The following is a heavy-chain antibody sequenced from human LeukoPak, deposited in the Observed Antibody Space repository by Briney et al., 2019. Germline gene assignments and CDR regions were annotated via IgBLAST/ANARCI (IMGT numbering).Heavy chain of an antibody. CDR2: FYPGDSTT. D-gene: IGHD4-23*01. CDR3: ARPRRSGSGNDAYDI. Sequence: GESLKISCKGSGYSFTSYWIGWVRQMPGKGLEWMAMFYPGDSTTRYSPSFQGQVTISADKSISTAYLQWSSLKASDTAMYYCARPRRSGSGNDAYDIWGQGTLVTVSS. J-gene: IGHJ4*02. V-gene: IGHV5-51*01. CDR1: GYSFTSYW.